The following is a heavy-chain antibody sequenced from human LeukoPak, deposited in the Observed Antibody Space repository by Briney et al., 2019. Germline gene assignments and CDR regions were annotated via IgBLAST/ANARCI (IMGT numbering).Heavy chain of an antibody. J-gene: IGHJ4*02. CDR3: ASEMAVAGSFDY. D-gene: IGHD6-19*01. CDR1: GFTVSSNY. CDR2: IYSGGST. V-gene: IGHV3-53*01. Sequence: GGSLRLSCAASGFTVSSNYLSWVRQAPGKGLEWVSVIYSGGSTYYADSVKGRFTISRDNSKNTLYLQMNSLRAEDTAVYYCASEMAVAGSFDYWGQGTLVTVSS.